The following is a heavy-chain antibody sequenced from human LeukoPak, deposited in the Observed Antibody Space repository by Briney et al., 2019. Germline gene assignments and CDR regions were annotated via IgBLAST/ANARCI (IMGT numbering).Heavy chain of an antibody. V-gene: IGHV3-11*04. D-gene: IGHD4-17*01. CDR1: GFTFSDYY. CDR3: VRYYGDYIF. Sequence: PGGSLRLSCAASGFTFSDYYMNWIRQAPGKGLEWVSYISSSTSTIYYADSVKGRFTISRDNAKNSLYLQMNSLRAEDTAVYYCVRYYGDYIFWGQGTLVTVSS. CDR2: ISSSTSTI. J-gene: IGHJ4*02.